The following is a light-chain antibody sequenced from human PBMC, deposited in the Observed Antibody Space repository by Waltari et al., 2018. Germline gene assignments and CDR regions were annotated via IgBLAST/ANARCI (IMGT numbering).Light chain of an antibody. CDR1: QSVLYSPNNKNY. CDR2: WAS. J-gene: IGKJ1*01. CDR3: QQYYSTPPT. Sequence: DIVMTQSPDTLTVSLGERATINCKTSQSVLYSPNNKNYLAWYQQKPGQPPKLLIYWASTRESGVPDRFSGSGSGTDFTLTISSLQAEDVAVYYCQQYYSTPPTFGQGTKVEIK. V-gene: IGKV4-1*01.